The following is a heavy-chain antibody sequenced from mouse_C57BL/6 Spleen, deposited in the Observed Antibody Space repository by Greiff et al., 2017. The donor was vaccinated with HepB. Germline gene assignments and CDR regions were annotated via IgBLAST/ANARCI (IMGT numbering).Heavy chain of an antibody. D-gene: IGHD2-3*01. J-gene: IGHJ4*01. CDR2: IYPGDGDT. Sequence: QVQLQQSGPELVKPGASVKISCKASGYAFSSSWMNWVKQRPGKGLEWIGRIYPGDGDTNYNGKFKGKATLTADKSSSTAYMQLSSLTSEDSAVYFCARPFYDEGYYYAMDYWGQGTSVTVSS. V-gene: IGHV1-82*01. CDR1: GYAFSSSW. CDR3: ARPFYDEGYYYAMDY.